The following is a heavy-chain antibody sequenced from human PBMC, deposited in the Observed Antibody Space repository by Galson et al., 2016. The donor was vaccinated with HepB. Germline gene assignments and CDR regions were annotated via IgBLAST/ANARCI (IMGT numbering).Heavy chain of an antibody. J-gene: IGHJ6*02. V-gene: IGHV4-39*01. D-gene: IGHD3-3*01. CDR2: IDYRGTT. Sequence: LSLTCTVSGDTSQSMSSSSFNWGWIRQSPTTGLEWVGNIDYRGTTSYNPSLESRVTISLDTSKRQFSLKVASVTAADTAVYYCVRRNDFDYWSGFRDAYGMDVWGQGTTVIVSS. CDR1: GDTSQSMSSSSFN. CDR3: VRRNDFDYWSGFRDAYGMDV.